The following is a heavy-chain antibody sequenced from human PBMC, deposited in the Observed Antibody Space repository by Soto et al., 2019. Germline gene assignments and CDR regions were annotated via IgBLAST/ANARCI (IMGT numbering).Heavy chain of an antibody. Sequence: CGSLRLSXAASGFTFRNNVLSWARQPPGKGLDWVSGITGSGRDTYYADSVKGRFTISRDNSKNMVFLQMNRLRAEDTALYYCAKNGLDNSPSAIDSWGPGTLVTVSS. CDR1: GFTFRNNV. D-gene: IGHD2-8*01. CDR2: ITGSGRDT. V-gene: IGHV3-23*01. J-gene: IGHJ4*02. CDR3: AKNGLDNSPSAIDS.